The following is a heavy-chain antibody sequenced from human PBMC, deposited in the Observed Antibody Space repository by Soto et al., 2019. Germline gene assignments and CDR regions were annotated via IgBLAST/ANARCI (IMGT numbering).Heavy chain of an antibody. J-gene: IGHJ6*02. CDR1: GGSISSGGYY. V-gene: IGHV4-31*03. CDR3: ARDLYYGSGSYYNIDGYYYGMDV. Sequence: QVQLQESGPGLVKPSQTLSLTCTVSGGSISSGGYYWSWIRQHPGKGMEWIGYIYYSGSTYYNPSLKRRVTISVDTSKNQFSLKRRSVTAADTAVYYCARDLYYGSGSYYNIDGYYYGMDVWGQGTTVTVSS. D-gene: IGHD3-10*01. CDR2: IYYSGST.